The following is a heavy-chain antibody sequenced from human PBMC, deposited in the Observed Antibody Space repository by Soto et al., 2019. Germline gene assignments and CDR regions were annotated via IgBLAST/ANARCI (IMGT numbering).Heavy chain of an antibody. CDR1: GYTFTCYG. V-gene: IGHV1-3*01. CDR3: ARDVFASAWPYYMDV. CDR2: INADNGNT. Sequence: QVHLVQSGAEVKKPGASVTVSCKTSGYTFTCYGINWVRQAPGQRLEWMGWINADNGNTKYSQKIQGRVTITRDTSASTAYMELSSLRSEDTAIYYCARDVFASAWPYYMDVWGKVTTVTVSS. D-gene: IGHD6-19*01. J-gene: IGHJ6*03.